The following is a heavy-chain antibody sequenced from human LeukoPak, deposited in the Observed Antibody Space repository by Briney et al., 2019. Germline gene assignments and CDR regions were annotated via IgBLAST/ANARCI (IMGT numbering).Heavy chain of an antibody. CDR1: GGSISSSNYY. D-gene: IGHD3-22*01. CDR3: ARDRLTYYDSSAYYPRWFDP. CDR2: IYYSGST. Sequence: SETLSLTCTVSGGSISSSNYYWGWIRQPPGKGLEWIGSIYYSGSTYYNPSLKSRGTISVDTSKNQFSLKLSSVTAADTAVYYCARDRLTYYDSSAYYPRWFDPWGQGTLVTVSS. V-gene: IGHV4-39*07. J-gene: IGHJ5*02.